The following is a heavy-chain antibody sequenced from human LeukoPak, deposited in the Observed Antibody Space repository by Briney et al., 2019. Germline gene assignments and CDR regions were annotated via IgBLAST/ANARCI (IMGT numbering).Heavy chain of an antibody. CDR1: GGSISSYY. D-gene: IGHD6-19*01. CDR2: IYTSGST. V-gene: IGHV4-4*07. J-gene: IGHJ6*03. CDR3: AREVELRIAVAGKGGYYYYYYMDV. Sequence: PSETLSLTCTVSGGSISSYYWSWLRQPAGKGLEWIGRIYTSGSTNYNPSLKSRVTMSVDTSKNQFSLKLSSVTAADTAVYYCAREVELRIAVAGKGGYYYYYYMDVWGKGTTVTISS.